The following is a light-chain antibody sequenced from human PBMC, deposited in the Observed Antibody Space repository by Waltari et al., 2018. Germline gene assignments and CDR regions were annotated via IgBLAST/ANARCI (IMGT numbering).Light chain of an antibody. J-gene: IGLJ3*02. CDR1: TSNIGSST. CDR3: AAWDDSLNAWV. V-gene: IGLV1-44*01. Sequence: QSVLTQPPSASGAPGQSVTISCSGSTSNIGSSTVNWYQQLPGTAPKLLISIHNERPSGVPDRFSGSTSGTSASLAISGLQSEDEADYYCAAWDDSLNAWVFGGGTKLTVL. CDR2: IHN.